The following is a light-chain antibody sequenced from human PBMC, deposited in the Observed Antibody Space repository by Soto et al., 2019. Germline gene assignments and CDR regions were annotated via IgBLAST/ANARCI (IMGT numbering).Light chain of an antibody. CDR2: DTS. Sequence: EIVLTQSPVTLSLSPGERATLSCRASQTVNGYLAWYQHKLGQAPRLLIYDTSNRATGVPARFSGSGSGTEFTLTISSLEPEDSAVYYCQQRYGWPSFGQGTKLEIK. CDR3: QQRYGWPS. J-gene: IGKJ2*01. CDR1: QTVNGY. V-gene: IGKV3-11*01.